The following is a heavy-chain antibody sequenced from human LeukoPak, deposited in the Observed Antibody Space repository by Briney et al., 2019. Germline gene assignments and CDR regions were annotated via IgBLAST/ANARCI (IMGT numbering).Heavy chain of an antibody. J-gene: IGHJ4*02. CDR1: GFTFSSFA. V-gene: IGHV3-21*04. Sequence: PGGSLRLSCAASGFTFSSFAMIWVRQPPGKGLEWVSSISSSSSYIYYADSVKGRFTISRDNTKNSLYLQMNSLRAEDTAVYYCARAVVTYFDYWGQGTLVTVSS. CDR3: ARAVVTYFDY. CDR2: ISSSSSYI. D-gene: IGHD3-22*01.